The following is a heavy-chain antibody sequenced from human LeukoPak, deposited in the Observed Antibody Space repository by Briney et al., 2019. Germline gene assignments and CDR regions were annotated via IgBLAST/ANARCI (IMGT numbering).Heavy chain of an antibody. CDR1: GGTFSSYA. CDR2: IIPIFGTA. J-gene: IGHJ5*02. Sequence: GASVKVSCKASGGTFSSYAISWVRQAPGQELEWMGGIIPIFGTANYAQKFQGRVTITTDESTSTAYMELSSLRSEDTAVYYCARGYFDPNWFDPWGQGTLVTVSS. V-gene: IGHV1-69*05. CDR3: ARGYFDPNWFDP. D-gene: IGHD3-9*01.